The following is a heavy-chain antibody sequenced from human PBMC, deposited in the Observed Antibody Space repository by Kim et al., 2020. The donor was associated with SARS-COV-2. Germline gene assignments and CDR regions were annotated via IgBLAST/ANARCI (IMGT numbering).Heavy chain of an antibody. CDR1: GFTFSSYA. J-gene: IGHJ3*02. V-gene: IGHV3-23*03. CDR3: AKLGPPTTQDAFDI. CDR2: IYSGGSST. D-gene: IGHD5-12*01. Sequence: GGSLRLSCAASGFTFSSYAMSWVRQAPGKGLEWVSVIYSGGSSTYYADSVKGRFTISRDNSKNTLYLQMNSLRAEDTAVYYCAKLGPPTTQDAFDIWGQGTMVTVSS.